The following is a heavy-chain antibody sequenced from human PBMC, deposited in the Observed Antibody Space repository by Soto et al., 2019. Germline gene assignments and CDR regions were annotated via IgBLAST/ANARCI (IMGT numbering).Heavy chain of an antibody. V-gene: IGHV3-23*01. CDR3: AKHKTAADWFFDL. CDR1: GFTFNTYG. Sequence: EVPLLESGGGLVQPGGSLKLSCAASGFTFNTYGMNWVRQAPGKGLEWVSTIRGSGGTTYYADSVKGRFSISRDNAKNTLYLQMNGLRAEDTAVYYGAKHKTAADWFFDLWGRGTMVTVSS. D-gene: IGHD1-1*01. CDR2: IRGSGGTT. J-gene: IGHJ2*01.